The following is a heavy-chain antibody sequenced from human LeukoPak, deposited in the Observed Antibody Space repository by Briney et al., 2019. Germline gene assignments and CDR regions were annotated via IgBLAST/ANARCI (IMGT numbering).Heavy chain of an antibody. CDR1: GFTFSSYA. Sequence: GRSLRLSCAASGFTFSSYAMHWVRQAPGKGLEWVAVISYDGSNKYYADSAKGRFTISRDNSKNTLYLQMNSLRAEDTAVYYCARDPLAARMGAYYYYYYMDVWGKGTTVTVSS. CDR3: ARDPLAARMGAYYYYYYMDV. CDR2: ISYDGSNK. V-gene: IGHV3-30*04. D-gene: IGHD6-6*01. J-gene: IGHJ6*03.